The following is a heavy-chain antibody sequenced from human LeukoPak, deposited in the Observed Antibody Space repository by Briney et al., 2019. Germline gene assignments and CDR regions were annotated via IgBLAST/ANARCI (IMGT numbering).Heavy chain of an antibody. Sequence: PGRSLRLSCAASGFTFDDYVMHWVRQAPGKGLEWVSGISRNSGSIGYADSVKGRFTISRDNAKNSLYLQMNSLRAEDTALYYCAKGDGVVVAATFDYWGQGTLVTVSS. J-gene: IGHJ4*02. D-gene: IGHD2-15*01. V-gene: IGHV3-9*01. CDR2: ISRNSGSI. CDR1: GFTFDDYV. CDR3: AKGDGVVVAATFDY.